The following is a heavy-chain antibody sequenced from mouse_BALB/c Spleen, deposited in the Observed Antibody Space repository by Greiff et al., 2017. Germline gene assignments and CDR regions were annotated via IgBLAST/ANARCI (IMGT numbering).Heavy chain of an antibody. CDR3: ARGISYYYAMDY. J-gene: IGHJ4*01. CDR1: GYSFTGYN. Sequence: EVKLVESGPELEKPGASVKISCKASGYSFTGYNMNWVKQSNGKSLEWIGNIDPYYGGTSYNQKFKGKATLTVDKSSSTAYMQLKSLTSEDSAVYYCARGISYYYAMDYWGQGTSVTVSS. CDR2: IDPYYGGT. V-gene: IGHV1-39*01.